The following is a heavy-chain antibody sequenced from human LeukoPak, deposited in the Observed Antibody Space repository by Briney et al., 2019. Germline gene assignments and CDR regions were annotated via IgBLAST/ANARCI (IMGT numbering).Heavy chain of an antibody. V-gene: IGHV3-30*02. CDR2: MSSDERNQ. J-gene: IGHJ4*02. CDR3: AIGGLTTIDY. Sequence: GGSLRLSCAASGFTFSSYGMHWVRQAPGKGLEWVAVMSSDERNQYYADSVQGRFTLSRDNSRNTLFLQMNSLRVEDTAVYYCAIGGLTTIDYWGQGTLVAVSS. D-gene: IGHD2-21*02. CDR1: GFTFSSYG.